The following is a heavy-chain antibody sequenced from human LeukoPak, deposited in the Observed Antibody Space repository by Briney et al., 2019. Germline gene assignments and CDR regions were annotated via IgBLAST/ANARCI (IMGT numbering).Heavy chain of an antibody. D-gene: IGHD2/OR15-2a*01. CDR3: TTFYHEYSPY. J-gene: IGHJ4*02. CDR2: IKSNADGGTP. CDR1: GFSFMNAW. Sequence: GGSLRLSCAASGFSFMNAWMIWVRHAPGKGLEGVGRIKSNADGGTPDYAAPARGRFTISRDDSKNTLYLQMNSLKTEDTAVYYCTTFYHEYSPYWGRGTLVTVSS. V-gene: IGHV3-15*01.